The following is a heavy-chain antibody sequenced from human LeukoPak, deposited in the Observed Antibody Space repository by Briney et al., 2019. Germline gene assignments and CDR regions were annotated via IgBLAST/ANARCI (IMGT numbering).Heavy chain of an antibody. CDR1: GFTFSSYW. D-gene: IGHD3-22*01. Sequence: PGGSLRLSCAASGFTFSSYWMHWVRQAPGKGLVWVSRINSDGSSTSYADSVKGRFTISRDNAKNSLHLQMNSLRAEDMALYYCAKDIAYDSSGFDYWGQGTLVTVSS. J-gene: IGHJ4*02. CDR3: AKDIAYDSSGFDY. CDR2: INSDGSST. V-gene: IGHV3-74*01.